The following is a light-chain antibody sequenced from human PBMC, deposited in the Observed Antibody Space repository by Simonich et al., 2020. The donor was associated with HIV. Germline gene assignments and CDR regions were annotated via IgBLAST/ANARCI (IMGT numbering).Light chain of an antibody. J-gene: IGKJ1*01. CDR1: QSVSSH. CDR3: QQMKT. V-gene: IGKV3-11*01. CDR2: DVS. Sequence: EIVLTQSPATLSFSPGEKATLSCRASQSVSSHLAWYQQKPGQAPRLLIHDVSNRATGIPARFSGSGSGTDFTLTISSLESEDFAVYYCQQMKTFGQGTKVEIK.